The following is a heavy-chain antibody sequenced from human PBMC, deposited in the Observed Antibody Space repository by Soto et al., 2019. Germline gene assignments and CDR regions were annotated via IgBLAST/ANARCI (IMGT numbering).Heavy chain of an antibody. Sequence: GGSLRLSCAASGLSFVNYAMNWVRQAPGKGLEWVSGLSGSGTSTYYADSVKGRFTISRDNSRDTLFLQMNSLTADDTAVYYCAKATTNGGWFNPFDSWGQGA. V-gene: IGHV3-23*01. CDR1: GLSFVNYA. J-gene: IGHJ4*02. D-gene: IGHD6-19*01. CDR2: LSGSGTST. CDR3: AKATTNGGWFNPFDS.